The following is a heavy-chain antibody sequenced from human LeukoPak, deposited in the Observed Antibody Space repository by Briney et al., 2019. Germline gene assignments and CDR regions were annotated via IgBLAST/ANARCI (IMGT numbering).Heavy chain of an antibody. CDR2: ISSSSSYI. CDR3: ARVLGFGESYYYYYGMDV. CDR1: GFTFSGYA. V-gene: IGHV3-21*01. Sequence: GRSLRLPCAASGFTFSGYAMHWVRQAPGKGLEWVSSISSSSSYIYYADSVKGRFTISRDNAKNSLYLQMNSLRAEDTAVYYCARVLGFGESYYYYYGMDVWGQGTTVTVSS. J-gene: IGHJ6*02. D-gene: IGHD3-10*01.